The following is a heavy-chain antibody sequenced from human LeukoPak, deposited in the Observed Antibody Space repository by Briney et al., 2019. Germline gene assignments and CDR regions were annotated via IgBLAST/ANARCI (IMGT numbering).Heavy chain of an antibody. Sequence: SGGSLRLSCAASGFTFDDYAMSWVRQVPGKGLEWVSAISGSGGSTYCADSVKGRFTISRDNSKNTLYLQMNSLRAEDTAVYYCAKPAKTDYADYWGQGTLVTVSS. D-gene: IGHD1-14*01. CDR2: ISGSGGST. CDR1: GFTFDDYA. J-gene: IGHJ4*02. V-gene: IGHV3-23*01. CDR3: AKPAKTDYADY.